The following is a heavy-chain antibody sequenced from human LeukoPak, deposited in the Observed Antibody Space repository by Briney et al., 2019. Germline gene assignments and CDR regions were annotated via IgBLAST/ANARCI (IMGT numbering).Heavy chain of an antibody. D-gene: IGHD7-27*01. Sequence: GGSLRLSCAASGFTFSSYWMSWVRQAPGKGLEWVSYISSSGSTIYYADSVKGRFTISRDNAKNSLFLEMTSLRVEDTAVYYCARDLNWETYWGQGTLVSVSS. J-gene: IGHJ4*02. V-gene: IGHV3-48*01. CDR3: ARDLNWETY. CDR2: ISSSGSTI. CDR1: GFTFSSYW.